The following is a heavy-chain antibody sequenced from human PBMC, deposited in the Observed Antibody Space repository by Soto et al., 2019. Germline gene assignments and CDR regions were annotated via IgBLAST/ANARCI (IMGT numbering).Heavy chain of an antibody. CDR1: GFTFSTYR. CDR3: ASWEHIVPVSPNDFDN. CDR2: ISPDGSNR. V-gene: IGHV3-74*01. J-gene: IGHJ4*02. Sequence: PGGSMRLSCAASGFTFSTYRMNWVRQTPGKGLMWVSRISPDGSNRGYADSVQGRFTVSRDNAENTLYLQMHSLRAEDTAMYYCASWEHIVPVSPNDFDNWGEGTLVTVSS. D-gene: IGHD2-21*01.